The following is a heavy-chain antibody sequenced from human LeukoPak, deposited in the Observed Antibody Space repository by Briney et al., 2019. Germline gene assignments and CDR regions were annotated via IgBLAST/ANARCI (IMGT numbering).Heavy chain of an antibody. CDR3: ACGGGSSLNWFDP. Sequence: SETLSLTCTVSGYSISSGYYWGWIRQPPGKWLEWIGSIYHSGSTYYNPSLKSRVTISVDTSKNQFSLKLSSVTAADTAVYYCACGGGSSLNWFDPWGQGTLVTVSS. V-gene: IGHV4-38-2*02. CDR1: GYSISSGYY. J-gene: IGHJ5*02. CDR2: IYHSGST. D-gene: IGHD2-15*01.